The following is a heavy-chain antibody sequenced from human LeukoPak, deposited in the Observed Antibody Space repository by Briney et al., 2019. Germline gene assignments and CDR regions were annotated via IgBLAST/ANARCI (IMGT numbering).Heavy chain of an antibody. CDR3: ARLSQTPDYYGGGGYYFLGY. J-gene: IGHJ4*02. Sequence: ASVKVSCKASRYTFTSYDINWVRQAPGQGLEWMGWMNPNTGNTGYAQKFQGRVTMTRDTSINTAYLVLRSLRSDDTAIYYCARLSQTPDYYGGGGYYFLGYWGQGTLVTVSS. D-gene: IGHD3-22*01. CDR1: RYTFTSYD. CDR2: MNPNTGNT. V-gene: IGHV1-8*01.